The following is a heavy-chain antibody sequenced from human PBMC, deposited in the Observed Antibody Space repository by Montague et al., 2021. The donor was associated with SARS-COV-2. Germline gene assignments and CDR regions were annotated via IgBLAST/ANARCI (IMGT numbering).Heavy chain of an antibody. CDR2: XXWXXXR. J-gene: IGHJ4*02. CDR1: GFSLTSTGVA. CDR3: APGWFYFDH. Sequence: PALVNPTQTLTLTCTFSGFSLTSTGVAVGWIRQPPGKALEWLAXXXWXXXRLXTPSLENRLTVTKDIPKKQVVLTMTDMDPVDTATYYCAPGWFYFDHWGQGIEVTVSS. V-gene: IGHV2-5*02. D-gene: IGHD2-15*01.